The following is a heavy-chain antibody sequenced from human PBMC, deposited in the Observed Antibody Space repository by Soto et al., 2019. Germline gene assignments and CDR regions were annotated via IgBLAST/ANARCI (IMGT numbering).Heavy chain of an antibody. J-gene: IGHJ3*02. V-gene: IGHV4-59*01. CDR2: IYYSGST. D-gene: IGHD6-25*01. CDR1: GSAIISYY. Sequence: PQTLSLTCTLSGSAIISYYLSWVRQPAGKGLEWIGYIYYSGSTNYNHSLKSRVTISVDTSKSPLSLKMSSVTAADSAVYYCARERSGEAFDIWGQGTMVTVSS. CDR3: ARERSGEAFDI.